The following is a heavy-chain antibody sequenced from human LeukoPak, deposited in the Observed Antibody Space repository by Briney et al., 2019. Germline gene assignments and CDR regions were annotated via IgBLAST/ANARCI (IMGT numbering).Heavy chain of an antibody. CDR3: AKDDGGSSYFGY. Sequence: GGSLRLSCAASGFTFSSYGMHWVRQAPGKGLEWVAVIWYDGSNKYYADSVKGRFTISRDNSKNTLYLQMNSLRAEDTAVYYCAKDDGGSSYFGYWGQGALVTVSS. J-gene: IGHJ4*02. V-gene: IGHV3-33*06. CDR2: IWYDGSNK. CDR1: GFTFSSYG. D-gene: IGHD1-26*01.